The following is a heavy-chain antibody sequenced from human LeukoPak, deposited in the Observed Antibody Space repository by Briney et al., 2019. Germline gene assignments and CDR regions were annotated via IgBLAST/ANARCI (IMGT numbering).Heavy chain of an antibody. Sequence: SVKVSCKASGGTSSSYAISWVRQAPGQGLEWMGGIIPIFGTANYAQKFQGRVTITTDESTSTAYMELSSLRSEDTAMYYCARGGGWLQLSTHFDYWGQGTLVTVSS. D-gene: IGHD5-24*01. CDR3: ARGGGWLQLSTHFDY. CDR2: IIPIFGTA. V-gene: IGHV1-69*05. CDR1: GGTSSSYA. J-gene: IGHJ4*02.